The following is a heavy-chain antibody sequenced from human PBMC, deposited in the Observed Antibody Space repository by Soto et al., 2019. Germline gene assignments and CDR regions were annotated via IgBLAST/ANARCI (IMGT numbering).Heavy chain of an antibody. J-gene: IGHJ4*02. V-gene: IGHV3-48*03. CDR1: GFTFSSYE. CDR3: AREPYYDILTGYQPHYFDY. D-gene: IGHD3-9*01. Sequence: GGSLRLSCAASGFTFSSYEMNWVRQAPGKGLEWVSYISSSGSTIYYADSVKGRFTISRDNAKNSLYLQMNSLRAEDTAVYYCAREPYYDILTGYQPHYFDYWGQGTLVTVSS. CDR2: ISSSGSTI.